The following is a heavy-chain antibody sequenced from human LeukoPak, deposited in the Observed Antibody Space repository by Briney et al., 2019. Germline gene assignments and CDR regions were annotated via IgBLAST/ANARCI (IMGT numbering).Heavy chain of an antibody. CDR1: GFTFSSYA. CDR2: ISGSGGST. CDR3: ARDGILGSHDC. Sequence: GGSLRLSCAASGFTFSSYAMSWVRQAPGKGLEWVSAISGSGGSTYYADSVKGRFTITRDNAKNTLFLQMNSLRAEDTAVYYCARDGILGSHDCWGQGTLVTVSS. J-gene: IGHJ4*02. D-gene: IGHD3-3*02. V-gene: IGHV3-23*01.